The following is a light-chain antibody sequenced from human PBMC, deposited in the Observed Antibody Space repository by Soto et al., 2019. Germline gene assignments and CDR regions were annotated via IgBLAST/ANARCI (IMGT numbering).Light chain of an antibody. J-gene: IGKJ4*01. CDR2: GAS. Sequence: EIVLTQSPGTLSLSPWERATLSCRASQSVSSSYLAWYQQKPGQAPRLLIYGASSRATGIPDRFSGSGSGTDFTLTISRLEPEDFAVYYCQQYGSSEVTFGGGTKVDIK. CDR1: QSVSSSY. V-gene: IGKV3-20*01. CDR3: QQYGSSEVT.